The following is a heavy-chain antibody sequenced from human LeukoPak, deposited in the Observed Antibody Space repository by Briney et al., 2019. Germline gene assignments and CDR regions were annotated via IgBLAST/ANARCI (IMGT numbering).Heavy chain of an antibody. CDR2: IKQDGSEK. V-gene: IGHV3-7*01. J-gene: IGHJ4*02. CDR1: GFTVGSAW. D-gene: IGHD3-22*01. Sequence: GGSLRLSCAASGFTVGSAWMSWVRQAPGKGLEWVANIKQDGSEKYYVDSVKGRFTISRDNAKNSLYLQMNSLRAEDTAVYYCAREGREIVAFDYWGQGTLVTVSS. CDR3: AREGREIVAFDY.